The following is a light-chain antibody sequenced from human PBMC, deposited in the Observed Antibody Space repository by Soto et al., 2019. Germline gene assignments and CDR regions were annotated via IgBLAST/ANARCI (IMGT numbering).Light chain of an antibody. J-gene: IGKJ4*01. V-gene: IGKV3-20*01. CDR3: QQLGSSPLS. CDR1: QSVSSNY. Sequence: ESALTPSPGTLSLSPGARATLSCRDRQSVSSNYLAWFQQKPGQAPRLRIYGASSRATGIPDRFSGSGSGTDFTLTISRLEPEDWGVYYCQQLGSSPLSFGGATKVDIK. CDR2: GAS.